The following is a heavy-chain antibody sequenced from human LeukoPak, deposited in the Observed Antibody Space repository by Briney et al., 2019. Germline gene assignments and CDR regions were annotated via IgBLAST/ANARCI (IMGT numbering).Heavy chain of an antibody. CDR1: GFTFSSYS. D-gene: IGHD6-13*01. Sequence: PGGSLRLSCAASGFTFSSYSLNWVRQAPGKGLEWVSYISSSSSTIYYADSVKGRFTISRDNAKNSLYLQMNSLRAEDTALYYCAKDTDGAAAGTTWGHWGQGTLVTVSS. CDR2: ISSSSSTI. V-gene: IGHV3-48*04. CDR3: AKDTDGAAAGTTWGH. J-gene: IGHJ4*02.